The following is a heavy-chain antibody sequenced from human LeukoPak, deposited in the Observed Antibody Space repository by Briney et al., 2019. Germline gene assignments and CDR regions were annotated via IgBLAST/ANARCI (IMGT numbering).Heavy chain of an antibody. Sequence: SETLSLTCTVSGGSVCSGSYYWSWIRQPPGKGLEWIGYIYYSGSTNYNPSLKSRVTISVDTSKNQFSLKLSSVTAADTAVYYCASAPARYCSGGSCYSPFDYWGQGTLVTVSS. CDR1: GGSVCSGSYY. CDR2: IYYSGST. D-gene: IGHD2-15*01. V-gene: IGHV4-61*01. J-gene: IGHJ4*02. CDR3: ASAPARYCSGGSCYSPFDY.